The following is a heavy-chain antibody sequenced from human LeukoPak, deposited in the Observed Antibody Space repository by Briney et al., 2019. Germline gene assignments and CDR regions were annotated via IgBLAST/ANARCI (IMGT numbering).Heavy chain of an antibody. CDR3: ARVADIAAAGYRDAFDI. D-gene: IGHD6-13*01. V-gene: IGHV1-46*01. CDR2: INPSGGST. CDR1: GYTFTSYY. J-gene: IGHJ3*02. Sequence: ASVKVSCKASGYTFTSYYMHWVRQAPGQGLEWMGIINPSGGSTSYAQKFQGRVTMTRDTFTSTVYMELGSLRSEDTAVYYCARVADIAAAGYRDAFDIWGQGTMVTVSS.